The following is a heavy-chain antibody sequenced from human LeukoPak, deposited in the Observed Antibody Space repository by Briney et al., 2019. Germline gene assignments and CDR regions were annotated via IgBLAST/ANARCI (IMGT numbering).Heavy chain of an antibody. CDR1: AGFISGHY. V-gene: IGHV4-59*11. Sequence: KPSETLSLTCSVSAGFISGHYWSWIRQPPGKGLEWIGYIDYSGSTNNNPSLKSRVTIPVDTSNNQLTLKLTSVTAADTAVYYCARESPVRDGYFYYYYMDVWGKGTTVTISS. J-gene: IGHJ6*03. D-gene: IGHD5-24*01. CDR3: ARESPVRDGYFYYYYMDV. CDR2: IDYSGST.